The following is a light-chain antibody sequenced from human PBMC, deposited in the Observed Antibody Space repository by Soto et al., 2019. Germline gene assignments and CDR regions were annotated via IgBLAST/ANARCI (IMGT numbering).Light chain of an antibody. Sequence: QSVLTHPASVSGSPGQSITISCTGTSSDVGSYNLVSWYQQHPGKAPKLMIYEGSKRPSGVSNRFSGSKSGNTASLTISGLKPEDEADYYCCSYAGSSNYVCGTGTKVTVL. CDR3: CSYAGSSNYV. CDR2: EGS. J-gene: IGLJ1*01. CDR1: SSDVGSYNL. V-gene: IGLV2-23*01.